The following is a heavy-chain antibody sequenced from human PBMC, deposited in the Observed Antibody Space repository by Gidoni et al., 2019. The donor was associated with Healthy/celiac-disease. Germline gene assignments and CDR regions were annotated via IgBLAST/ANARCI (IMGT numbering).Heavy chain of an antibody. CDR3: ARGGYGDYGAIDY. CDR1: SGSISSGGYY. CDR2: IYDSVST. V-gene: IGHV4-31*03. D-gene: IGHD4-17*01. Sequence: QLHLQEPGPGLVRPSQTLSLTCPVSSGSISSGGYYWSWIRQHPGKGLEWIGYIYDSVSTYYVPSLMGRVTRSVYTSQNSFSLKLSSVTSWDTAVYYCARGGYGDYGAIDYWGQGTLVTVSS. J-gene: IGHJ4*02.